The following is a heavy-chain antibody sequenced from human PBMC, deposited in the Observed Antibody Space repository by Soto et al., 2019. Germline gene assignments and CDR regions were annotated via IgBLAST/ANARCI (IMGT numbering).Heavy chain of an antibody. CDR3: ARVVSQLDPYYYMDV. J-gene: IGHJ6*03. Sequence: GGSLRLSCAASGFTVSSNYMSWVRQAPGKGLEWVSVIYSGGSTYYADSVKGRFTISRHNSKNTLYLQMNSLRAEDTAVYYCARVVSQLDPYYYMDVWGKGTTVTVSS. CDR1: GFTVSSNY. CDR2: IYSGGST. V-gene: IGHV3-53*04. D-gene: IGHD6-13*01.